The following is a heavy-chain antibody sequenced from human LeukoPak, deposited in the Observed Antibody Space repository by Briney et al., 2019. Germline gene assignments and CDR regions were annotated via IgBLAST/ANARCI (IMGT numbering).Heavy chain of an antibody. CDR3: ARREVDYYDSSGYPNY. Sequence: GGSLGLSCAASGFTFDDYAMHWVRHAPGKGLEWVSVIYSGGSTYYADSVKGRFTISRDNSKDTLYLQMNSLRAEDTAVYYCARREVDYYDSSGYPNYWGQGTLVTVSS. D-gene: IGHD3-22*01. CDR1: GFTFDDYA. V-gene: IGHV3-53*01. CDR2: IYSGGST. J-gene: IGHJ4*02.